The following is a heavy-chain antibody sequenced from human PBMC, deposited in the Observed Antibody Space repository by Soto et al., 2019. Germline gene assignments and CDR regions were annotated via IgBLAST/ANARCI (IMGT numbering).Heavy chain of an antibody. Sequence: PSQTLSLTCAISGDSVSSNTASWNWIRQSPSRGLEWLGRTYFRSKWYNDYAVSVKSRIIINPDTSNNQLSLQLNSVTPEDTAVYFCAKGDNLGPKTGYAFDPWGQG. D-gene: IGHD5-12*01. V-gene: IGHV6-1*01. CDR3: AKGDNLGPKTGYAFDP. CDR1: GDSVSSNTAS. J-gene: IGHJ5*02. CDR2: TYFRSKWYN.